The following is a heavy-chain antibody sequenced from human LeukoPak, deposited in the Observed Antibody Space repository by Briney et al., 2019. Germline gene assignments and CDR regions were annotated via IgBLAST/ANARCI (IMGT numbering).Heavy chain of an antibody. Sequence: SETLSLTXTVSGGSISSYYWSWIRQPPGKGLEWIGYIYYSGSTNYNPSLKSRVTISVDTSKNQFSLKLSSVTAADTAVYYCARDRRGATDYWGQGTLVTVSS. CDR2: IYYSGST. CDR1: GGSISSYY. D-gene: IGHD5-12*01. V-gene: IGHV4-59*01. J-gene: IGHJ4*02. CDR3: ARDRRGATDY.